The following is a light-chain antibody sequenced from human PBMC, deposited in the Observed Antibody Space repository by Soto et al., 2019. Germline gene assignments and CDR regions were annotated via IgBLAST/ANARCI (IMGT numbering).Light chain of an antibody. J-gene: IGLJ3*02. Sequence: QSVLTQPPSVSGAPGQRVTISRTGSSSNIGAGFDVHWYQQLPGTAPKLLIYGNSNRPSGVPDRFSGSKSGTSASLAITGLQAEDEGDYYCQSYDNSLSIWVFGGGTQLTVL. CDR3: QSYDNSLSIWV. CDR2: GNS. V-gene: IGLV1-40*01. CDR1: SSNIGAGFD.